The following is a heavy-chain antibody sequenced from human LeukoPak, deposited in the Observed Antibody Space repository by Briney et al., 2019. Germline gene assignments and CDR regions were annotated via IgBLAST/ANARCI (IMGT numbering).Heavy chain of an antibody. V-gene: IGHV4-4*02. D-gene: IGHD5-24*01. J-gene: IGHJ3*02. Sequence: TSSETLSLTCAVSGGSISSNNWWGWVRQPPGKGLEWIGYIYHSGSTYYNPSLKSRVTISVDRSKNQFSLKLSSVTAADTAVYYCAGYRISSDAFDIWGQGTMVTVSS. CDR1: GGSISSNNW. CDR2: IYHSGST. CDR3: AGYRISSDAFDI.